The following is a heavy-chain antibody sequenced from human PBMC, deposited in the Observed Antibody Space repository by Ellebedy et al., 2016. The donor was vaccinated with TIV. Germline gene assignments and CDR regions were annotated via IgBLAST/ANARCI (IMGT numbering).Heavy chain of an antibody. CDR2: IWYDGSHE. D-gene: IGHD3-9*01. J-gene: IGHJ4*02. CDR1: GFSFSHYV. V-gene: IGHV3-33*01. Sequence: GESLKISCVASGFSFSHYVIHWVRQAPGKGLEWLGSIWYDGSHEYYADSVKGRFTISRDQSKNTLYLQMNSLRAEDTAVYYCARDILKGDHFFDYWGQGTLVTVSS. CDR3: ARDILKGDHFFDY.